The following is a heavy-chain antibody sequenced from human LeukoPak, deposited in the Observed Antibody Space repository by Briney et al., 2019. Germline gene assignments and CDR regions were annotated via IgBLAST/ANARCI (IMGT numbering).Heavy chain of an antibody. CDR2: ISSGRSYI. V-gene: IGHV3-21*01. Sequence: PGGSLRLSCAASGFTFSSYCTNWVRQPPGKGLEWVSFISSGRSYIYYADSVKGRFTISRDNAKNSLYLQMDSLRPEDTAVYYCAREVVCCSGGRCLHYYFDYWGQGTLVTVSS. CDR1: GFTFSSYC. CDR3: AREVVCCSGGRCLHYYFDY. J-gene: IGHJ4*02. D-gene: IGHD2-15*01.